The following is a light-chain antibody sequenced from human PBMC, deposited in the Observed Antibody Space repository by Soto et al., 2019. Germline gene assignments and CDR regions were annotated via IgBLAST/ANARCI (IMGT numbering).Light chain of an antibody. Sequence: QSVLTQPPSVSGAPGQRVIISCTGSSSNIGAGYDVHWYQQLPGTAPKLLIYGNSNRPSGVPDRFSGSKSGTSASLAITGLQAEDEAHYYCQSYDSSLSGYVVFGGGTKLTVL. CDR2: GNS. V-gene: IGLV1-40*01. J-gene: IGLJ2*01. CDR1: SSNIGAGYD. CDR3: QSYDSSLSGYVV.